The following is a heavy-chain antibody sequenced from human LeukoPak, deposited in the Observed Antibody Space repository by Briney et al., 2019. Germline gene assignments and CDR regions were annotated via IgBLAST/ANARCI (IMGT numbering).Heavy chain of an antibody. CDR2: INPSGGST. CDR3: ARVGDIVATYLDY. V-gene: IGHV1-46*01. D-gene: IGHD5-12*01. CDR1: GYSFTDYY. Sequence: GASVKVSCKASGYSFTDYYMHWVRQAPGQGLEWMGIINPSGGSTSYAQKFQGRVTMTRDMSTSTVYMELSSLRSEDTAVYYCARVGDIVATYLDYWGQGTLVTVSS. J-gene: IGHJ4*02.